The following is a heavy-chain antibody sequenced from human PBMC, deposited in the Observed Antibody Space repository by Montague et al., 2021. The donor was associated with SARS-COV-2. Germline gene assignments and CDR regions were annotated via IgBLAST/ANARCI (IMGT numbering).Heavy chain of an antibody. CDR2: ISYDGSNK. Sequence: SLRLSCSASGFTFSSYAMHWVRQAPGKGLEWVAVISYDGSNKYYXDSVKGRFTISRDNSKNTLYLQMNSLRAEDTAVYYCAGGGSKGLYYYYYGMDVWGQGTTVTVSS. CDR3: AGGGSKGLYYYYYGMDV. V-gene: IGHV3-30-3*01. CDR1: GFTFSSYA. D-gene: IGHD3-10*01. J-gene: IGHJ6*02.